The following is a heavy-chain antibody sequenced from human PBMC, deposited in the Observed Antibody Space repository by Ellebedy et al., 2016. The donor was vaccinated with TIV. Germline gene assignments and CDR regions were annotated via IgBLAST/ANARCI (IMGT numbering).Heavy chain of an antibody. Sequence: PGGSLRLSCAASGFTFSSYSMNWVRQAPGKGLEWVSSISSSGSYIYYADSVKGRFTISRDNAKNSLYLQMNSLRAEDTAVYYCARDLPIGSYSSSWDGRAIGWGQGTLVTVSS. J-gene: IGHJ4*02. CDR3: ARDLPIGSYSSSWDGRAIG. CDR1: GFTFSSYS. D-gene: IGHD6-13*01. CDR2: ISSSGSYI. V-gene: IGHV3-21*01.